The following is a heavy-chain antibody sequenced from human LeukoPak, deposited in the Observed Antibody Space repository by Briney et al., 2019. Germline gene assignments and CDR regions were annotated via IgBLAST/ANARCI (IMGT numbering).Heavy chain of an antibody. CDR1: GGTFSNYA. D-gene: IGHD4-17*01. CDR3: ARSDYGDPRKGDAFDI. J-gene: IGHJ3*02. Sequence: ASVKVSCKASGGTFSNYAISWVRQAPGQGLEWMGGIIPIFGTANYAQKFQGRVTITADKSTSTAYMELSSLRSEDTAVYYCARSDYGDPRKGDAFDIWGQGTMVTVSS. CDR2: IIPIFGTA. V-gene: IGHV1-69*06.